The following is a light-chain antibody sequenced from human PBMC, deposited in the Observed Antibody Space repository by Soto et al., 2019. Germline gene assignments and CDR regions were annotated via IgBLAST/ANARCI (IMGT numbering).Light chain of an antibody. CDR2: GAS. J-gene: IGKJ4*01. CDR1: ERLSSVY. Sequence: EIVLTQSPGTLSLSPGERATLSCRASERLSSVYLAWYQQRPGQPPRLLIYGASNRATGIPDRFSGSGSGTDFTLIINSLQSEDFAIYYCQRYNNWPLTFGGGTKVESK. V-gene: IGKV3D-15*01. CDR3: QRYNNWPLT.